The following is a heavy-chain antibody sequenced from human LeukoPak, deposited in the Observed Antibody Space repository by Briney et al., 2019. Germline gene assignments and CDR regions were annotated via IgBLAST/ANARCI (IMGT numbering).Heavy chain of an antibody. Sequence: GRSLRLSCAASGFIFSSYGMHWVRQAPGKGLEWVAVIWYDGSNIYYADSVKGRFTISRDNSKNTLYLQMNSLRVEDTAMYYCARDHGATLAREYYFDYWGQGTLVTVSS. CDR2: IWYDGSNI. J-gene: IGHJ4*02. V-gene: IGHV3-33*01. D-gene: IGHD5-12*01. CDR3: ARDHGATLAREYYFDY. CDR1: GFIFSSYG.